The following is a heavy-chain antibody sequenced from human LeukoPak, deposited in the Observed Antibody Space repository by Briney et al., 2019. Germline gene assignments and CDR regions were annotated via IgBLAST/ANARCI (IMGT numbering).Heavy chain of an antibody. J-gene: IGHJ6*02. CDR3: ARIALVVPAALSYYYYYGMDV. CDR1: GYTFTNYD. D-gene: IGHD2-2*01. Sequence: ASVKVSCKASGYTFTNYDINWVRQATGQGLEWMGWMNPNSGNTGYAQKFQGGVTMTRNTSISTAYMELSSLRSEDTAVYYCARIALVVPAALSYYYYYGMDVWGQGTTVTVSS. V-gene: IGHV1-8*01. CDR2: MNPNSGNT.